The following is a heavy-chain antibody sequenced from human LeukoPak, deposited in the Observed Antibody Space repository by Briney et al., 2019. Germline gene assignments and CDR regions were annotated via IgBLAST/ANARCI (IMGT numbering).Heavy chain of an antibody. CDR1: ANTLTGYY. J-gene: IGHJ4*02. Sequence: ASVKVSCKASANTLTGYYMHWVRQAPGQGLEWMGWIDPKSGGTNYAQKFQGRVTMTRDTSISTAFMELSRLRSDDTAVYYCARDLSITMVRAPFYWGPGTPVTVSS. D-gene: IGHD3-10*01. V-gene: IGHV1-2*02. CDR2: IDPKSGGT. CDR3: ARDLSITMVRAPFY.